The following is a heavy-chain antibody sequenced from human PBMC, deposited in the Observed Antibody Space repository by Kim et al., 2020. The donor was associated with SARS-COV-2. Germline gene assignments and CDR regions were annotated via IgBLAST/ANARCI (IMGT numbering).Heavy chain of an antibody. CDR2: INHSGST. J-gene: IGHJ1*01. Sequence: SETLSLTCAVYGGSFSGYYWSWIRQPPGKGLEWIGEINHSGSTNYNPSLKSRVTISVDTSKNQFSLKLSSVTAADTAVYYCARDSSSWQPKGYFQHWGQGTLVTVSS. CDR1: GGSFSGYY. D-gene: IGHD6-13*01. V-gene: IGHV4-34*01. CDR3: ARDSSSWQPKGYFQH.